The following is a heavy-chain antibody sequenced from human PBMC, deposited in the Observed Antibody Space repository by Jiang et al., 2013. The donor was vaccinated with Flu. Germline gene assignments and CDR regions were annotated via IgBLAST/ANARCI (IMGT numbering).Heavy chain of an antibody. CDR2: TYYRSQWYN. J-gene: IGHJ4*02. V-gene: IGHV6-1*01. CDR3: AREYCSGGSCYYYFDF. CDR1: GDSVSSNSAT. Sequence: SQTLSLTCAISGDSVSSNSATWNWIRHSPSRGLEWLGRTYYRSQWYNDYAVSVKSRITINPDTSKNQFSLHLDSVTPEDTAVYYCAREYCSGGSCYYYFDFWGQGTLVTVSS. D-gene: IGHD2-15*01.